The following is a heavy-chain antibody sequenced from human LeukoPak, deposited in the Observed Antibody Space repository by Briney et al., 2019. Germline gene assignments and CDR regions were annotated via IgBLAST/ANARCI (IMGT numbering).Heavy chain of an antibody. D-gene: IGHD3-3*01. CDR3: ARGRFLEWLSGHGFDY. Sequence: GGSLRLSCAASGFTFDDYGMSWVRQAPGRGLEWVSGINWNGGSTGYADSVKGRFTISRDNAKNSLYLQMTSLRAEDTALYYCARGRFLEWLSGHGFDYWGQGTLVTVSS. CDR2: INWNGGST. V-gene: IGHV3-20*04. CDR1: GFTFDDYG. J-gene: IGHJ4*02.